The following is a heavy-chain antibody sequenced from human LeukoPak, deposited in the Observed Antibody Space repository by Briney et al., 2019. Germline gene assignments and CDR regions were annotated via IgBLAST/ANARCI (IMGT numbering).Heavy chain of an antibody. V-gene: IGHV3-7*04. CDR2: IKQDGSKK. D-gene: IGHD5-24*01. CDR1: VFTFNSYR. J-gene: IGHJ4*02. Sequence: GGSVTLSCVASVFTFNSYRITWVRHAPWKGLEWVANIKQDGSKKSYVDSVKGRFTISRDNAKNSLYLQMNSLRAEDTAIYYCTRVGYIDEGIDYWGQGTLVTVSS. CDR3: TRVGYIDEGIDY.